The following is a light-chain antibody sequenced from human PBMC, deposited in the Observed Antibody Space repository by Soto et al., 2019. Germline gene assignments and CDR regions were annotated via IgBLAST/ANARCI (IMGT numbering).Light chain of an antibody. V-gene: IGLV2-14*03. CDR3: CAYSTSGTHV. CDR1: SSDVGIYDY. Sequence: QSALTQPASVSGSPGQSITFSCTGTSSDVGIYDYVSWHQQHPGKAPKLIIYDVNNRPSGVPSRFSGSKSGNTASLIISGLQTEDEADYYCCAYSTSGTHVFGTGTKLTVL. CDR2: DVN. J-gene: IGLJ1*01.